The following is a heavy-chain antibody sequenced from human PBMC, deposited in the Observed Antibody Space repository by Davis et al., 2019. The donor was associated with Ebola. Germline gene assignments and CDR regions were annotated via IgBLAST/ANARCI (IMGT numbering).Heavy chain of an antibody. Sequence: SLKISCAASGFTFDDFPMHWVRQAPGKGLDWVSGISWNSDHIDYAASVKGRFTISRDNADNALYLQMNSLRPEDTAFYYCTRSSGWYSGIDYWGQGSLVTVSS. J-gene: IGHJ4*02. D-gene: IGHD6-19*01. V-gene: IGHV3-9*01. CDR3: TRSSGWYSGIDY. CDR1: GFTFDDFP. CDR2: ISWNSDHI.